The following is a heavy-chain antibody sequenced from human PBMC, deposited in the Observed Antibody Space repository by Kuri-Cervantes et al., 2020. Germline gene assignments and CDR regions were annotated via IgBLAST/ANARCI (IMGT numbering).Heavy chain of an antibody. V-gene: IGHV4-38-2*02. CDR3: ARVTVTTIASFDY. CDR2: IYHSGST. CDR1: GYSISSGYY. D-gene: IGHD4-17*01. J-gene: IGHJ4*02. Sequence: GSLRLSCTASGYSISSGYYWGWIRQPPGKGLEWIGSIYHSGSTYYNPSLKSRVTISVDTSKNQFSLKLSSVTAADTAVYYCARVTVTTIASFDYWGQGNLVTVSS.